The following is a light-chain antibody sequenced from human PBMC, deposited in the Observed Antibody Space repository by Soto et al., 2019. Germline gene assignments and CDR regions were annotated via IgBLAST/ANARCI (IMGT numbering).Light chain of an antibody. Sequence: MTQSPATLSVSPGERATLSCRASQDVGSRLAWYQQKPGQAPRLLIYDASTRATGIPARFSGSGSGTEFTITVSSLQSEDFAVYYCQQHNKWPRTFGGGTKVEI. CDR3: QQHNKWPRT. J-gene: IGKJ4*01. CDR2: DAS. CDR1: QDVGSR. V-gene: IGKV3-15*01.